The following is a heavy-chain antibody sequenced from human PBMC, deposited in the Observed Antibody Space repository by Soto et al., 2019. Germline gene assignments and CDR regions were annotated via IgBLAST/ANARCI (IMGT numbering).Heavy chain of an antibody. J-gene: IGHJ6*02. Sequence: ASVKVSCKASGYTFTGYYMHWVRQAPGQGLEWMGWINPNSGGTNYAQKFQGWVTMTRGTSISTAYMELSRLRSDDTAVYYCARDQRIAVAGTVYYYGMDVWGQGTTVTVSS. CDR3: ARDQRIAVAGTVYYYGMDV. V-gene: IGHV1-2*04. CDR1: GYTFTGYY. CDR2: INPNSGGT. D-gene: IGHD6-19*01.